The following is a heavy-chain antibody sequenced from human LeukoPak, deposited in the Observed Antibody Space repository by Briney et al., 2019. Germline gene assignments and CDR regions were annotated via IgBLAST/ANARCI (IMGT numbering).Heavy chain of an antibody. J-gene: IGHJ5*02. CDR3: ARETAAGGWFDP. V-gene: IGHV4-59*12. Sequence: SETLSLTCTVSGGSISSYYWSWIRQPPGKGLEWIGYIYYSGSTNYNPSLKSRVTMSADMPKNQFSLKLSSVTAADTAVYYCARETAAGGWFDPWGQGTLVTVSS. CDR2: IYYSGST. CDR1: GGSISSYY. D-gene: IGHD6-13*01.